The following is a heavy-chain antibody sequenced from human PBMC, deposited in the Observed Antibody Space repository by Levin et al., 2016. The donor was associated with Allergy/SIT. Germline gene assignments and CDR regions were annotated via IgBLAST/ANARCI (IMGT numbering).Heavy chain of an antibody. V-gene: IGHV1-3*01. J-gene: IGHJ4*02. CDR2: INAGNGNT. D-gene: IGHD3-22*01. CDR3: ARGYYDRDGGFDY. Sequence: WVRQAPGQRLEWMGWINAGNGNTKYSQKFQGRVTITRDTSASTAYMELSSLRSEDTAVYYCARGYYDRDGGFDYWGQGTLVTVSS.